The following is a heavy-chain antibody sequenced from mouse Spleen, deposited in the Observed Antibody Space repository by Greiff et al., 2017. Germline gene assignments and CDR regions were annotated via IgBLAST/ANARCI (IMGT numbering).Heavy chain of an antibody. CDR1: GYTFTSYW. Sequence: VKLQQPGAELVKPGASVKMSCKASGYTFTSYWITWVKQRPGQGLEWIGDIYPGSGSTNYNEKFKSKATLTVDTSSSTAYMQLSSLTSEDSAVYYCARCEGVTAYYFDYWGQGTTLTVSS. D-gene: IGHD1-2*01. J-gene: IGHJ2*01. V-gene: IGHV1-55*01. CDR2: IYPGSGST. CDR3: ARCEGVTAYYFDY.